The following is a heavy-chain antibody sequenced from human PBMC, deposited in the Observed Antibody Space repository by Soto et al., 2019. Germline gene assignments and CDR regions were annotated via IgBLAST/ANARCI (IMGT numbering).Heavy chain of an antibody. CDR3: ARHLYESSGYRYFDL. CDR1: GYSFTSNW. J-gene: IGHJ4*02. CDR2: IYPGDSDT. V-gene: IGHV5-51*01. D-gene: IGHD3-22*01. Sequence: EVQLVQSGAELKKPGESLKISCQASGYSFTSNWIGWVRQMPGKGLEWMGIIYPGDSDTKYSPSFEGQVTISVDKSISTAYLQWSSLKAADTAMYYCARHLYESSGYRYFDLWGQGTLVTVSS.